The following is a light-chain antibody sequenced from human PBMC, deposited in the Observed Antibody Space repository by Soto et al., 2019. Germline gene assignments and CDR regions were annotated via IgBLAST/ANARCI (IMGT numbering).Light chain of an antibody. Sequence: DVVMTQSPLSLPVTLGQPASISCRSSQSLVYSDGNTYLNWFLQRPGQSPRRLISKVSNRDSGVPDRFSGSGSGTDFTLQISRVEADDVGVYYCMQGTHWPVTFGQGTKLEIK. CDR3: MQGTHWPVT. J-gene: IGKJ2*01. CDR2: KVS. V-gene: IGKV2-30*01. CDR1: QSLVYSDGNTY.